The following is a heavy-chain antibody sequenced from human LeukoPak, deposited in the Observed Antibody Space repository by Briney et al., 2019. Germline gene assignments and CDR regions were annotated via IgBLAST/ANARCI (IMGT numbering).Heavy chain of an antibody. Sequence: SETLSLTCTVSGGSISSGDHYWSWIRQHPGKGLEWIGYIHYSGSTYYNPSLKSRVSISVDTSKNQSSLRLSSVTAADTAVYYCARALQGDYVDLWGQGTLATVSS. V-gene: IGHV4-31*03. CDR1: GGSISSGDHY. D-gene: IGHD3-10*02. CDR3: ARALQGDYVDL. J-gene: IGHJ5*02. CDR2: IHYSGST.